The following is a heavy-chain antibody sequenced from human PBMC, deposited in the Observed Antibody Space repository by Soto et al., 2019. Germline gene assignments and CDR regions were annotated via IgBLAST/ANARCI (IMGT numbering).Heavy chain of an antibody. V-gene: IGHV4-59*01. CDR2: IYYSGST. J-gene: IGHJ3*01. Sequence: SETLSLTCTVSGGSISSYYWSWIRQPPGKGLEWIGYIYYSGSTNYNPSLKSRVTISVDTSKNQFSLKLSSVTAADTAVYYCAGVWGGAFDFWGQGTMVTVSS. D-gene: IGHD3-10*01. CDR1: GGSISSYY. CDR3: AGVWGGAFDF.